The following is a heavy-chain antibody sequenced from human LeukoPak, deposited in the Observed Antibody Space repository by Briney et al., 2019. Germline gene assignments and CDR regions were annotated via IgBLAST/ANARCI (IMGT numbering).Heavy chain of an antibody. CDR3: ARAPKRSYDSSGYYYNYYYGMDV. CDR1: GFTFSDYY. Sequence: GGSLRLSCAASGFTFSDYYMSWIRQAPGKGLEWVSYISSSGSTIYYADSVKGRFTISRDNAKNSLYLQMNSLRAEDTAVYYCARAPKRSYDSSGYYYNYYYGMDVWGQGTTVTVSS. V-gene: IGHV3-11*01. D-gene: IGHD3-22*01. J-gene: IGHJ6*02. CDR2: ISSSGSTI.